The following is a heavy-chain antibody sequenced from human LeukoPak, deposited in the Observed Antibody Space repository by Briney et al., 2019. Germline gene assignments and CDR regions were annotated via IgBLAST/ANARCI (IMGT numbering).Heavy chain of an antibody. V-gene: IGHV3-7*03. CDR1: GFIFSDSW. CDR2: IEKNGSGK. D-gene: IGHD3-16*01. CDR3: ARDGFGTGSN. J-gene: IGHJ4*02. Sequence: GGSLRLSCTVSGFIFSDSWMAWIRQAPGKGLEWVAIIEKNGSGKNYVDSVKGRFIISRDNAKNSLYLQMNTLRADDTAVYYCARDGFGTGSNWGQGTLVTVSS.